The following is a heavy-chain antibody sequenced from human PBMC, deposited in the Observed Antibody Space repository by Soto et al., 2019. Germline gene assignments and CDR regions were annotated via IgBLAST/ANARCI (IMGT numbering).Heavy chain of an antibody. J-gene: IGHJ6*02. V-gene: IGHV3-23*01. Sequence: GGSLRLSCAASGFSFSDFAMNWVRQAPGKGLEWVSSISGSAVTTYYADTVKGRFTISRDNVESILYLQMDSLRADDTGVYYCAKDMWWERPLDNYGMDVWSQGTTVTVSS. CDR2: ISGSAVTT. CDR1: GFSFSDFA. CDR3: AKDMWWERPLDNYGMDV. D-gene: IGHD2-21*01.